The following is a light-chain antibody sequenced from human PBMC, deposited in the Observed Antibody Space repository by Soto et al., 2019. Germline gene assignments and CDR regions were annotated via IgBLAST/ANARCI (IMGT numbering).Light chain of an antibody. CDR1: QSISSW. CDR3: QQYYSYSPLT. J-gene: IGKJ4*01. Sequence: MYQSPSTLSASIRDRVTITFLASQSISSWLAWYQQKPGKAPKLLIYDASSLESGVPSRFSGSGSGTEFTLTISSLQPDDFTTYYCQQYYSYSPLTFCGGSMADVK. CDR2: DAS. V-gene: IGKV1-5*01.